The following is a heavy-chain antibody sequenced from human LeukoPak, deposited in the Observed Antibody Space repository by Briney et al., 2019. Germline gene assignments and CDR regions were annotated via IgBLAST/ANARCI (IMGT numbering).Heavy chain of an antibody. V-gene: IGHV4-59*08. Sequence: SETLSLTCTVSGGSISSYYWSWIRQPPGKGLEWIGYIYYSGSTNYNPSPKSRVTISVDTSKNQFSLKLSSVTAADTAVYYCARLSGWPAYYMDVWGKGTTVTVSS. CDR2: IYYSGST. CDR3: ARLSGWPAYYMDV. J-gene: IGHJ6*03. CDR1: GGSISSYY. D-gene: IGHD6-19*01.